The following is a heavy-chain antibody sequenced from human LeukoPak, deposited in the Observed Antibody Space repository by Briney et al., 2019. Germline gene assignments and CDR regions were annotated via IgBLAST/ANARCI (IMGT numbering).Heavy chain of an antibody. CDR3: AKDSRQQLVSFYYYGMDV. CDR2: ISGSGGTT. D-gene: IGHD6-13*01. V-gene: IGHV3-23*01. CDR1: GFIFSNYA. J-gene: IGHJ6*02. Sequence: GGSLRLSCAASGFIFSNYAMAWARLTPGKGLEWVSAISGSGGTTYYTDSVKGRFTISRDNSKNTLYLQMNSLRAEDTAVYYCAKDSRQQLVSFYYYGMDVWGQGTTVTVSS.